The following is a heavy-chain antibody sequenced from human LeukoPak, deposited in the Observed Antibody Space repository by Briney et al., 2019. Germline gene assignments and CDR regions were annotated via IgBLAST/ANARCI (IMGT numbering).Heavy chain of an antibody. V-gene: IGHV3-13*01. CDR2: IGTAGDT. J-gene: IGHJ4*02. CDR3: ARAIYDGGNSASFDY. D-gene: IGHD4-23*01. Sequence: GGSLRLSCAASGFTFSSYDMHWVRQATGKGLEWVSAIGTAGDTYYPGSVKSRFTISRENAKNSLYLQMNSLRAGDTAVYYCARAIYDGGNSASFDYWGQGTLVTVSS. CDR1: GFTFSSYD.